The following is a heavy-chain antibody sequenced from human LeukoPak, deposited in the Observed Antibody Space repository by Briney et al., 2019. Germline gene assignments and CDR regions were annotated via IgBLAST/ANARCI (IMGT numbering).Heavy chain of an antibody. J-gene: IGHJ5*02. V-gene: IGHV1-69*06. CDR3: ARDWAYDFWSGYYA. CDR2: IIPIFGTA. Sequence: GASVKVSCKASGGTFSSYAISWVRQAPGQGLEWMGGIIPIFGTANYAQKFQGRVTITADKSTSTAYMELSRLRSDDTAVYYCARDWAYDFWSGYYAWGQGTLVTVSS. D-gene: IGHD3-3*01. CDR1: GGTFSSYA.